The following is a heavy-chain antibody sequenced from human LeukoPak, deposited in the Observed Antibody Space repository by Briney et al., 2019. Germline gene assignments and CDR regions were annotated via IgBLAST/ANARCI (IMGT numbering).Heavy chain of an antibody. V-gene: IGHV4-59*01. J-gene: IGHJ6*02. CDR1: GGSISSYY. CDR2: IYYSGST. Sequence: SETLSLTCTVSGGSISSYYWSWIRQPPGKGLEWIGYIYYSGSTNYNPSLKSRVTISVDTSKNQFSLKLSSVTAADTAVYYCARTPAATNYYYYYGMDVWGQGTTVTVSS. D-gene: IGHD5-24*01. CDR3: ARTPAATNYYYYYGMDV.